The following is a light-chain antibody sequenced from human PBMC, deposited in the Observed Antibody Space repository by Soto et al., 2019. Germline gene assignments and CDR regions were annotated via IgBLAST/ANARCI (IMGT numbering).Light chain of an antibody. Sequence: DIQMTQSPSSLSACVGDRVTITCRASQSISRHLNWYQQKPGKAPKFLIYAASSLQSGVPSRFSGSGSGTDFTLTISSLQPEDFATYYCQQSYSTPVTFGQGTKVEIK. CDR3: QQSYSTPVT. CDR1: QSISRH. CDR2: AAS. J-gene: IGKJ1*01. V-gene: IGKV1-39*01.